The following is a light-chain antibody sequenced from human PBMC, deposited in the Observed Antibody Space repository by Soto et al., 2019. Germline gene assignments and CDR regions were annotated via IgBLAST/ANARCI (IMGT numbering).Light chain of an antibody. J-gene: IGKJ4*01. CDR3: QQYENSPLT. V-gene: IGKV3-20*01. CDR2: RTS. Sequence: EIVLTQSPDTLSLSAGERATLSCRASQSVGSSCLAWYQQKPGQAPRLLIYRTSTRATGIPDRFTGSGSGTDFTLTISRLEPEDFAVYYCQQYENSPLTFGGGTKVEIK. CDR1: QSVGSSC.